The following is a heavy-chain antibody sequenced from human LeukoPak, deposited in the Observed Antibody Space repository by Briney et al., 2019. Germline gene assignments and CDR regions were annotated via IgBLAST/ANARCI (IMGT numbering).Heavy chain of an antibody. CDR1: GYTFITYY. J-gene: IGHJ3*02. D-gene: IGHD3-22*01. V-gene: IGHV1-46*01. CDR2: INPSDDST. CDR3: AREPNSSGYYRSGGSDAFDI. Sequence: ASVKVSCKASGYTFITYYMHWVRQAPGQGLEWMGIINPSDDSTTYAQKFQGRVPMTRDTSTSTVYMELSSLRSEDTAVYYCAREPNSSGYYRSGGSDAFDIWGQGTMVTVSS.